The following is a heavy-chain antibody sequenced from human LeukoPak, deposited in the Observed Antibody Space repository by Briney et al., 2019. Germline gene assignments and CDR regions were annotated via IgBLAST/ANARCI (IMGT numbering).Heavy chain of an antibody. CDR1: GFTFSSSA. Sequence: PGRSLRLSCAASGFTFSSSAMHWVRQAPGKGLEWVAVISYDGSNKYYADSVKGRFTISRDNSKNTLYLQMNSLRAEDTAVYSCASIFSVPDSEGAFDIWGQGTMVTVSS. D-gene: IGHD3-3*01. J-gene: IGHJ3*02. CDR3: ASIFSVPDSEGAFDI. V-gene: IGHV3-30*01. CDR2: ISYDGSNK.